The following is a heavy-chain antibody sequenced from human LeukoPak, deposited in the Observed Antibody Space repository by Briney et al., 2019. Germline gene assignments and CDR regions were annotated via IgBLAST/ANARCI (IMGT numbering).Heavy chain of an antibody. J-gene: IGHJ4*02. V-gene: IGHV4-38-2*01. D-gene: IGHD3-3*01. CDR3: ARQGTIFGVVYGVMDSEFDY. CDR1: GYSISSGYY. CDR2: IYHSGST. Sequence: SETLSLTCAVSGYSISSGYYWGWIRQPPGKGLEWTGSIYHSGSTYYNPSLKSRVTISVDTSKNQFSLKLSSVTAADTAVYYCARQGTIFGVVYGVMDSEFDYWGQGTLVTVSS.